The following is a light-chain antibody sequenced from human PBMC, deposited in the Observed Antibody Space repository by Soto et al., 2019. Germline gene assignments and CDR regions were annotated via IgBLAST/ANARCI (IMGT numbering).Light chain of an antibody. Sequence: IPMTPSPAPLSASVGARVTIPCRASQRTSGWVAWYQQKPGKAPKLLIDKVSTLQSGAPSRFSDSQSGAEFTLTISSLQPDDSGTYYCQQYNRLYTVGQGTK. CDR2: KVS. CDR1: QRTSGW. CDR3: QQYNRLYT. J-gene: IGKJ2*01. V-gene: IGKV1-5*03.